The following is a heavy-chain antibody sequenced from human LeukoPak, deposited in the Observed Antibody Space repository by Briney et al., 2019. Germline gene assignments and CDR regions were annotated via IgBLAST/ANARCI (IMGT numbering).Heavy chain of an antibody. CDR2: IYYGGST. CDR3: VRQRLLWFGESNSGFDY. J-gene: IGHJ4*02. Sequence: SETLSLTCTVSGGSISSYYWSWIRQPPGKGLEWIGYIYYGGSTNYNPSLKSRVTISLDTSKKQFSLNLSSVAAADTAVYYCVRQRLLWFGESNSGFDYWGQGTLVTVSS. V-gene: IGHV4-59*08. D-gene: IGHD3-10*01. CDR1: GGSISSYY.